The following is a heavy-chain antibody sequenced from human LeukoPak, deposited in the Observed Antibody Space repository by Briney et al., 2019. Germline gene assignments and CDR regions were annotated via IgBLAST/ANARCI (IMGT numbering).Heavy chain of an antibody. V-gene: IGHV3-30*18. CDR2: ISYDGSNK. J-gene: IGHJ6*02. D-gene: IGHD2-2*01. CDR3: AKDRAGYCSSTSCYYGMDV. CDR1: GFTFSTFG. Sequence: PGGSLRLSCAASGFTFSTFGMHWVRQAPGKGLEWVAVISYDGSNKYYADSVKGRFTISRDNSKNTLYLQMNSLRAEDTAVYYCAKDRAGYCSSTSCYYGMDVWGQGTTVTVSS.